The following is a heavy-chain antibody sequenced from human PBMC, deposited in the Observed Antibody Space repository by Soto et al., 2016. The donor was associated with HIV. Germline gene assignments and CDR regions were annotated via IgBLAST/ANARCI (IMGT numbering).Heavy chain of an antibody. J-gene: IGHJ6*03. D-gene: IGHD2-2*01. CDR3: ARPGYNSIWPYYYYYMDV. Sequence: VQLVESGGGLVEPGGSLRLSCAASGFTFSDYYMTWIRQAPGKGLEWISYISRSGRTIYYSDSVKGRFTISRDNAKNSLYLQMNNLRDEDTVFLFCARPGYNSIWPYYYYYMDVWGKRATVFVSS. CDR2: ISRSGRTI. CDR1: GFTFSDYY. V-gene: IGHV3-11*01.